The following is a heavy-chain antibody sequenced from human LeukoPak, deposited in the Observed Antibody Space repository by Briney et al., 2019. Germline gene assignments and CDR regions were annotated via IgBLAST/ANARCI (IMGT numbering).Heavy chain of an antibody. Sequence: SETLSLTCTVSGGSISGYYWSWIRQPPGKGLEWIGYIYYSGSTNYNPSLKSRVTISVDTSKNQFSLKLSSVTAADTAVYYCARVEKDYGGNWAFDYWGQGTLVTVSS. CDR2: IYYSGST. CDR3: ARVEKDYGGNWAFDY. D-gene: IGHD4-23*01. V-gene: IGHV4-59*01. J-gene: IGHJ4*02. CDR1: GGSISGYY.